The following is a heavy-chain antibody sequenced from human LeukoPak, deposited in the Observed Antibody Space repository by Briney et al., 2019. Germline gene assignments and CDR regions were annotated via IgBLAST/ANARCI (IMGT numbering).Heavy chain of an antibody. J-gene: IGHJ3*02. CDR3: ARVDPMLPNAFDI. D-gene: IGHD3-10*02. V-gene: IGHV4-59*08. CDR2: IYYSGST. Sequence: SETLSLTCTVSGGSISSYYWSWIRQPPGKGLEWIGYIYYSGSTNYNPSLKSRVTISVDTSKNQFSLKLSSVTAADTAVYYCARVDPMLPNAFDIWGQGTMVTVSS. CDR1: GGSISSYY.